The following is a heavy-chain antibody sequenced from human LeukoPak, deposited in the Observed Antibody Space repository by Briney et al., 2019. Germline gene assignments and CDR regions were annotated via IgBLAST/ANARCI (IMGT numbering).Heavy chain of an antibody. CDR3: ARELRTFDS. CDR2: IKHNGDEL. CDR1: GFTFSSYW. D-gene: IGHD3-16*01. V-gene: IGHV3-7*01. J-gene: IGHJ4*02. Sequence: GGSLRLSCAASGFTFSSYWMTWVRQAPGKGLEGVANIKHNGDELNYVDSVEDRFTISRDNAKNSLYLHMTSLRAEDTAVYYCARELRTFDSWGQGTLVTVSS.